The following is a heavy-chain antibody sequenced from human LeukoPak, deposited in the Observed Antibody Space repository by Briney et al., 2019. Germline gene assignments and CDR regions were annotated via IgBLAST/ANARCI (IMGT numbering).Heavy chain of an antibody. Sequence: GGSLRLSCAASGFTFSSYSMNWVRQAPGKGLEWVSYISSSSSTIYYADSVKGRFTISRDNAKNSLYLQMNSLRAEDTAVYYCARAQTVPYYYYMDVWGKGTTVTVSS. CDR1: GFTFSSYS. D-gene: IGHD1-1*01. CDR2: ISSSSSTI. CDR3: ARAQTVPYYYYMDV. V-gene: IGHV3-48*01. J-gene: IGHJ6*03.